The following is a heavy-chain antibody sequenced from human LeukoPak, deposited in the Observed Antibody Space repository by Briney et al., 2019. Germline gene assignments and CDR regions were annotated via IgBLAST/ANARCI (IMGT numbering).Heavy chain of an antibody. CDR2: IYYSGST. D-gene: IGHD3-22*01. CDR3: ARHVSYYDSSGYYYVD. V-gene: IGHV4-59*08. J-gene: IGHJ4*02. CDR1: GGSISSYY. Sequence: SETLSLTCTVSGGSISSYYWCWIRQPPGKGLEWIGYIYYSGSTNYNPSLKSRVTISVDTSKNQSSLKLSSVTAADTAVYYCARHVSYYDSSGYYYVDWGQGTLVTVSS.